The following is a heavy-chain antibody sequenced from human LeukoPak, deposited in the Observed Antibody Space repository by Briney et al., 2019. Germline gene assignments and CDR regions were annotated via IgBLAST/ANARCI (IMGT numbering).Heavy chain of an antibody. CDR3: ARGGTSYYDSSGYDWFDP. CDR2: INSDGSST. V-gene: IGHV3-74*01. J-gene: IGHJ5*02. D-gene: IGHD3-22*01. Sequence: GGSLRLSCAASGFTFSSYWMHWVRQAPGKGLVWVSRINSDGSSTSYADSVKGRFTISRDNAKNTLYLQMNSLRAEDTAVYYCARGGTSYYDSSGYDWFDPWGQGTLVTVSS. CDR1: GFTFSSYW.